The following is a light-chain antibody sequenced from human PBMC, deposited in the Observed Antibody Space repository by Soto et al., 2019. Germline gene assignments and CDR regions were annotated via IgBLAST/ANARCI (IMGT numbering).Light chain of an antibody. CDR3: QHYGSSSWT. V-gene: IGKV3-20*01. CDR2: GAS. Sequence: EVVMTQSPATLSVSPGERATLSCRASQSISSSLAWYQQKPGQAPRLLIHGASTRATGNPGRFSGSGSGTDFTLSISRLEPEDFAVYFCQHYGSSSWTFGRGTKV. CDR1: QSISSS. J-gene: IGKJ1*01.